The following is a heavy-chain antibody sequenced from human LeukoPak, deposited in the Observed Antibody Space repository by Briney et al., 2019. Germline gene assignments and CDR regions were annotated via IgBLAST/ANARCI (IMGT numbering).Heavy chain of an antibody. D-gene: IGHD3-3*01. CDR2: VYPEDGET. Sequence: ASVKVSCKVSGYTFTDYYMHLVQQAPGKGLEWMGVVYPEDGETIYAEKFQGRVTITADTSTDTAYMELSSLRSEDTAVYYCATETSITIFGVVMYYFDYWGQGTLVTVSS. CDR3: ATETSITIFGVVMYYFDY. CDR1: GYTFTDYY. J-gene: IGHJ4*02. V-gene: IGHV1-69-2*01.